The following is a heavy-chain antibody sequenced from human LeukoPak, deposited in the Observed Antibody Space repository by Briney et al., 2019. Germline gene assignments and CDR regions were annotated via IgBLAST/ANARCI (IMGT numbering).Heavy chain of an antibody. CDR3: ATYASSWYLGY. V-gene: IGHV3-48*03. CDR2: TSSGSSI. CDR1: GFTFSSYE. J-gene: IGHJ4*02. D-gene: IGHD6-13*01. Sequence: PGGSLRLSCAASGFTFSSYEMSWVRQAPGKGLEWVSYTSSGSSIYYADSVKGRFTISRDNAKNSLYLQMNSLRAEDTAVYYCATYASSWYLGYWGQGTLVTVSS.